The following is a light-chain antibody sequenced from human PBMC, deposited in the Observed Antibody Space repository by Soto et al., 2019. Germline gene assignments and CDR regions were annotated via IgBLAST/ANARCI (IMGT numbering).Light chain of an antibody. J-gene: IGLJ1*01. V-gene: IGLV1-51*01. CDR1: SSNIGGNS. CDR2: DDN. CDR3: LSYAGTAYV. Sequence: QSVLTQPPSVSAAPGQKVTISCSGSSSNIGGNSVSWYQQLPGTAPKLLIYDDNKRPSGIPDRFSGSKSGNTASLTVSGLQAEDEADYYCLSYAGTAYVFGTGTKVTVL.